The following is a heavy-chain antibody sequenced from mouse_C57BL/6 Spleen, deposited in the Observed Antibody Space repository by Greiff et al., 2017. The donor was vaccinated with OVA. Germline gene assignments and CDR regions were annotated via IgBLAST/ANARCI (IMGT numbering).Heavy chain of an antibody. V-gene: IGHV1-69*01. CDR3: ARWRVYYCDD. Sequence: VQLQQPGAELVMPGASVKLSCKASGYTFTSYWMHWVKQRPGQGLEWIGEIDPSDSYTNYNQKFKGKSTLTVDKSSSTAYMQLSSLTSEDSAVYYCARWRVYYCDDWGQGTLSQSPQ. CDR2: IDPSDSYT. J-gene: IGHJ2*01. CDR1: GYTFTSYW.